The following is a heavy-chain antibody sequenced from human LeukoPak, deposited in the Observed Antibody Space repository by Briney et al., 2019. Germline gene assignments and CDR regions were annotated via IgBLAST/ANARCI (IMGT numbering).Heavy chain of an antibody. D-gene: IGHD4-23*01. J-gene: IGHJ6*02. CDR3: ARAFYGGNSGFLSGYYYGMDV. Sequence: GGSLRLSCAASGFTFSSYAMHWVRQAPGKGLEWVAVISYDGSNKYYADSVKGRFTISRDNSKNTLYLQMNSLRAEDTAVYYCARAFYGGNSGFLSGYYYGMDVWGQGTLVTVSS. CDR1: GFTFSSYA. CDR2: ISYDGSNK. V-gene: IGHV3-30-3*01.